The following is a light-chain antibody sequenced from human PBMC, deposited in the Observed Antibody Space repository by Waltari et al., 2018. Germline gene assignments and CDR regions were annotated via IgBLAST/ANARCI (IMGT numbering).Light chain of an antibody. J-gene: IGLJ1*01. V-gene: IGLV1-44*01. CDR1: RSNVGTNT. CDR3: AAWDDSLNGYV. Sequence: QSVLTQPPSASGTPGQRVPISCSGSRSNVGTNTVNWYQQLPGTAPKLLMYGNNQRPSGVPDRVFGSKSGTSASLAISGLQSEDEADYYCAAWDDSLNGYVFGTGTKVTIL. CDR2: GNN.